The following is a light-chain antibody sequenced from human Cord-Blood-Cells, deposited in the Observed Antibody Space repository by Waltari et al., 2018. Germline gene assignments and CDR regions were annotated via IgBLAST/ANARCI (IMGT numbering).Light chain of an antibody. CDR3: QSYDSSLSGWV. CDR1: SSNIGAGYD. CDR2: GNS. Sequence: QSVLTQPPSVSGAPGQRVTISCTGSSSNIGAGYDVHWYQQLPGTAHKPLIYGNSNRPAGVPDRFSGSKSGTSASLAITGLQAEDEADYYCQSYDSSLSGWVFGGGTKLTVL. V-gene: IGLV1-40*01. J-gene: IGLJ3*02.